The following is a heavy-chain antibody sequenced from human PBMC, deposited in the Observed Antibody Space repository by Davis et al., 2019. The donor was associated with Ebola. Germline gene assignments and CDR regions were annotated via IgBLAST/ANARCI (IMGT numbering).Heavy chain of an antibody. J-gene: IGHJ4*02. CDR2: ISSNGGST. D-gene: IGHD3-3*01. CDR1: GFTFSSYA. CDR3: VKDSSTIFGVVIGGYFDY. Sequence: PGGSLRLSCSASGFTFSSYAMHWVRQAPGKGLEYVSAISSNGGSTYYADSVKGRFTISRDNSKNTLYLQMSSLRAEDTAVYYRVKDSSTIFGVVIGGYFDYWGQGTLVTVSS. V-gene: IGHV3-64D*06.